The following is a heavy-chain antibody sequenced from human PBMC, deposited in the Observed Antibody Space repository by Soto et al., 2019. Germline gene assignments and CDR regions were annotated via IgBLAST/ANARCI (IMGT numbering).Heavy chain of an antibody. CDR3: ARDHYCSGDTCYLISFDY. D-gene: IGHD2-15*01. J-gene: IGHJ4*02. Sequence: EVQLVESGGGLAQPGGSLRLSCAASGFSFSTYSMNWVRQAPGKALEWVSFISSSGDTIHYGDSVKGRVTVSRDNAKNSLYLQMNSLRDEDTSVYYCARDHYCSGDTCYLISFDYWGQGTQVTVSS. V-gene: IGHV3-48*02. CDR2: ISSSGDTI. CDR1: GFSFSTYS.